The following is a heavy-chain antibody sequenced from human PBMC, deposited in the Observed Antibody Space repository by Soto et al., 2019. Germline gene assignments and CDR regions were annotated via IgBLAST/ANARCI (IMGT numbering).Heavy chain of an antibody. CDR3: AREPNEAFYFDY. V-gene: IGHV1-46*01. CDR1: GYTFIDHY. Sequence: GASVKVSCKASGYTFIDHYIHWFQQAPGQGLEWLGIIRPRGGGTEYPQRFQGRVTMTRDTSTGTVDMELSSLTSGDTAVYYCAREPNEAFYFDYWGQGSQVTVSS. J-gene: IGHJ4*02. CDR2: IRPRGGGT.